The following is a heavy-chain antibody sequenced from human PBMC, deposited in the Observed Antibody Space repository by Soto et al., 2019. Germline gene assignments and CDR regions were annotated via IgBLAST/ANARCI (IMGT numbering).Heavy chain of an antibody. D-gene: IGHD6-19*01. CDR2: IDYSGSS. CDR3: ARLGGAGYSSGRFSH. CDR1: GGCIMSMCYY. Sequence: SETLSLTCSVSGGCIMSMCYYWAWVSHPPGKGPEGIGSIDYSGSSQDNPHIKSRVTMSVETSKNQCYLNVRSVTDTDTAVYFCARLGGAGYSSGRFSHRGQRSLV. J-gene: IGHJ4*02. V-gene: IGHV4-39*01.